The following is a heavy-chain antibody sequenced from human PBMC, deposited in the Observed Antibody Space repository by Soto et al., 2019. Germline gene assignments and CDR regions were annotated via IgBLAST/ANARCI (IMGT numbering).Heavy chain of an antibody. CDR3: AGGYYVFPTSWFDP. CDR1: GGSINSRSYS. CDR2: FYNNENP. D-gene: IGHD3-3*01. V-gene: IGHV4-39*07. J-gene: IGHJ5*02. Sequence: SETLSLTCSVSGGSINSRSYSWGWIRQPPGKGLEWIGTFYNNENPNYNPSLKSRVTISVDTSKNQFSLKLSSVTAADTAVYYCAGGYYVFPTSWFDPWGQGTLVTVSS.